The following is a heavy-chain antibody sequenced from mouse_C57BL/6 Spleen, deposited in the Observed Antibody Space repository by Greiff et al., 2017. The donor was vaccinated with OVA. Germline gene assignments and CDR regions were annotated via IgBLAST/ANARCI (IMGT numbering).Heavy chain of an antibody. CDR3: ARYFIYDGYSYAMDY. Sequence: EVKVVESGGGLVQPGGSLSLSCAASGFTFTDYYMSWVRQPPGKALEWLGFIRNKANGYTTEYSASVKGRFTISRDNSQSILYLQMNALRAEDSATYYCARYFIYDGYSYAMDYWGQGTSVTVSS. CDR1: GFTFTDYY. D-gene: IGHD2-3*01. J-gene: IGHJ4*01. V-gene: IGHV7-3*01. CDR2: IRNKANGYTT.